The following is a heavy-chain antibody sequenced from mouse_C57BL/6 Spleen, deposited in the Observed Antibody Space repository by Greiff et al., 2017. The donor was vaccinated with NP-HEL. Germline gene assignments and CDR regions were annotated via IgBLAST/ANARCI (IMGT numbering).Heavy chain of an antibody. CDR3: ARFSHAMDY. CDR1: GFTFTDYY. J-gene: IGHJ4*01. Sequence: EVQVVESGGGLVQPGGSLSLSCAASGFTFTDYYMSWVRQPPGKALEWLGFIRNKANGYTTEYSASVKGRFTISRDNSQSILYLQMNALRAEDSATYYCARFSHAMDYWGQGTSVTVSS. V-gene: IGHV7-3*01. CDR2: IRNKANGYTT.